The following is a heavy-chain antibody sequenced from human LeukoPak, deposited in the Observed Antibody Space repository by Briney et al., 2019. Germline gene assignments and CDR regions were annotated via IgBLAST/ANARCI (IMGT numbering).Heavy chain of an antibody. D-gene: IGHD3-10*01. CDR2: ISSSGSTI. CDR1: GFTFSSYE. CDR3: ARNHGSGRGEWFDP. Sequence: PGGSLRLSCAASGFTFSSYEMNWVRQAPGKGLEWVSYISSSGSTIYYADSVKGRFTISRDNAKNSLYLQMNSLRAEDTAVYYCARNHGSGRGEWFDPWGQGTLVTVSS. V-gene: IGHV3-48*03. J-gene: IGHJ5*02.